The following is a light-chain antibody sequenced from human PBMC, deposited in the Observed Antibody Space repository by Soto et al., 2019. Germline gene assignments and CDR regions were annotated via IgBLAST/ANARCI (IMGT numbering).Light chain of an antibody. CDR1: SSNIGNNY. CDR3: GTWDSSLSAVV. CDR2: DNN. J-gene: IGLJ3*02. V-gene: IGLV1-51*01. Sequence: QSALTQPPSVSAAPGQKVTISCSGSSSNIGNNYVSWYQQLPGTAPKLLIYDNNKRPSGIPDRFSGSKSGTSATLGITGLQTGDEVDYYCGTWDSSLSAVVFGGGTQLTVL.